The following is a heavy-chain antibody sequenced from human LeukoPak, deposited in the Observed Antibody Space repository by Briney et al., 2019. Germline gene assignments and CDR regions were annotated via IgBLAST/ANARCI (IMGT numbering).Heavy chain of an antibody. CDR1: GGSFSGYY. V-gene: IGHV4-34*01. CDR2: IYYSGST. Sequence: SSETLSLTCAVYGGSFSGYYWSWIRQPPGKGLEWIGSIYYSGSTYYNPSLKSRVTISVDTSKNQFSLKLSSVTTADTAVYYCASAYSSGWSLDYWGQGTLVTVSS. D-gene: IGHD6-19*01. J-gene: IGHJ4*02. CDR3: ASAYSSGWSLDY.